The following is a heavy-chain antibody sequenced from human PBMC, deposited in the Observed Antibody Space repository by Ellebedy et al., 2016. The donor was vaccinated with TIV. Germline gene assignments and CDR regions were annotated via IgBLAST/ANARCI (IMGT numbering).Heavy chain of an antibody. CDR2: IRGHDET. J-gene: IGHJ4*02. V-gene: IGHV3-23*01. CDR3: ARDHWGGWGSGPASQHDS. Sequence: GESLKISCAGSGPFIFSNYAMSWVRQAPRGGLEWLSSIRGHDETYYAESVRGRFTISRDNSKRTLYLQMNSLSAEDTATYYCARDHWGGWGSGPASQHDSWGQGTLVIVSS. D-gene: IGHD6-19*01. CDR1: GPFIFSNYA.